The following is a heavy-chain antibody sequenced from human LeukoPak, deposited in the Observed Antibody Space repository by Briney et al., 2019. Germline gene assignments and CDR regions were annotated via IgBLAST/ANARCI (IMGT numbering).Heavy chain of an antibody. J-gene: IGHJ3*02. D-gene: IGHD2-15*01. V-gene: IGHV3-53*01. CDR1: GLSVSGNY. Sequence: GGSLRLSCAASGLSVSGNYTSWVRQPPGKGPEWVSVLDVGGSTYYADSVKGRFTISRDKSKNTLYLQINSLRAEDTAVYYCARGGNSGGSLRSPFDIWGRGTMVTVSS. CDR3: ARGGNSGGSLRSPFDI. CDR2: LDVGGST.